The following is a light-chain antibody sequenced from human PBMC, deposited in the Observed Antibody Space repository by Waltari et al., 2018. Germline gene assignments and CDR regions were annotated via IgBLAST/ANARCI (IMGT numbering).Light chain of an antibody. CDR3: AAWDDSLSVNWV. CDR1: SSNIGSSY. Sequence: QSVLTQPPSASGTPGQRVTISCSGSSSNIGSSYVYWYQQLPGTAPKLLIYRSNHRPSRVPDRFSGSKSGTSASLAISWLRSEDEADYYCAAWDDSLSVNWVFGGGTKLTVL. CDR2: RSN. V-gene: IGLV1-47*01. J-gene: IGLJ3*02.